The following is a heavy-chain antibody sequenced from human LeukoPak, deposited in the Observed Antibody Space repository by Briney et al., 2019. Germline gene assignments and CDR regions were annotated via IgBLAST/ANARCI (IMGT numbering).Heavy chain of an antibody. Sequence: GGSLRLSCAASGFTFSRYWMAWVRQAPGKGLEWVANIRGDAGDKGYADSVRDRFTISRDNAKNSLYLQMNSVRAEDTAVYYCVRVQVGHLDYWGQGTLVTVSS. CDR1: GFTFSRYW. D-gene: IGHD3-16*01. V-gene: IGHV3-7*03. CDR2: IRGDAGDK. J-gene: IGHJ4*02. CDR3: VRVQVGHLDY.